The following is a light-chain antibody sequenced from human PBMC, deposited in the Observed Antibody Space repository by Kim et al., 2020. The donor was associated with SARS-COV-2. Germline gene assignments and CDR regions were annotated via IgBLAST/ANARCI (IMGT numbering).Light chain of an antibody. CDR2: YDS. J-gene: IGLJ2*01. Sequence: PGKSAGLSCGGNSIGSKSVHRYQQKSGTAPVLVMYYDSDRPSGIPERFSGSNSGNTATLTISRVEAGDEADYYCQVWDSSSDHRVVFGGGTQLTVL. CDR1: SIGSKS. CDR3: QVWDSSSDHRVV. V-gene: IGLV3-21*04.